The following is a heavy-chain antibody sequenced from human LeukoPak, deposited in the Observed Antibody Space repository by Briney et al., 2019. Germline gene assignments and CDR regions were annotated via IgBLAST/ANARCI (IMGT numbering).Heavy chain of an antibody. J-gene: IGHJ4*02. CDR2: INPSDGST. Sequence: ATVKVSCKASGYTFTSYYIHWVRQAPGQGLEWMGIINPSDGSTGYAQKFQGRVTMTTDTSTSTAYMELRSLRSDDTAVYYCARGKAPVDYWGQGTLVTVSS. CDR3: ARGKAPVDY. CDR1: GYTFTSYY. V-gene: IGHV1-46*01.